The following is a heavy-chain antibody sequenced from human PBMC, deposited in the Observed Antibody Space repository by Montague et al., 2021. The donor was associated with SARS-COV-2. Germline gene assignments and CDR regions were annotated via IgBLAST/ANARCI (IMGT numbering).Heavy chain of an antibody. Sequence: SLRLSCAASGFIFSSYEMNWVRQAPGKGLECVSHISSSGSTIYYTDSVKGRFTVSRDNAKNSLYLQMNSLRAEDTAVYYCARDNGRITMVRGEFGADYWGQGTPGTVSS. D-gene: IGHD3-10*01. J-gene: IGHJ4*03. CDR2: ISSSGSTI. CDR1: GFIFSSYE. CDR3: ARDNGRITMVRGEFGADY. V-gene: IGHV3-48*03.